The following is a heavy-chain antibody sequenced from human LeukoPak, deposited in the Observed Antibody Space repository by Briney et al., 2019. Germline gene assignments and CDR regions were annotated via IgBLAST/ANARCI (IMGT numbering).Heavy chain of an antibody. J-gene: IGHJ4*02. D-gene: IGHD3-10*01. V-gene: IGHV3-7*01. CDR2: INQDGSEK. CDR1: GFTFGTYW. CDR3: ARAGSLWFGESKLDY. Sequence: GGSLRLSCAASGFTFGTYWMNWVRRAPGKGLEWVANINQDGSEKYYVDSVKGRFTISRDNAKNSLYLQMNSLRAEDTAVFYCARAGSLWFGESKLDYWGQGTLVTVS.